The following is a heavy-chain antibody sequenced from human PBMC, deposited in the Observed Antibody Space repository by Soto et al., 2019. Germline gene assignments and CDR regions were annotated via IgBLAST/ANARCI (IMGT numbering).Heavy chain of an antibody. D-gene: IGHD3-22*01. CDR1: GYTFIGYY. CDR3: ATMNGYFEY. CDR2: INPNTGVT. V-gene: IGHV1-2*02. J-gene: IGHJ4*02. Sequence: GGSVKFPCNASGYTFIGYYLNRVRQAPGQGLEWMGWINPNTGVTSFAQNFQGRFTISRDNSKQTHYLQMTSLRAEATAMYYCATMNGYFEYWGQGTPLTVPS.